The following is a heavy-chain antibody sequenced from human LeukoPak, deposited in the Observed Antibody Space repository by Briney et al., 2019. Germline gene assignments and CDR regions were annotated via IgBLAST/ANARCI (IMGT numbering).Heavy chain of an antibody. CDR3: ARDKKSLWSGDWFDP. D-gene: IGHD5-18*01. J-gene: IGHJ5*02. CDR2: ISSSSSYI. CDR1: GFTFSSYS. V-gene: IGHV3-21*01. Sequence: GGSLRLSCAASGFTFSSYSMNWVRQAPGKGLEWVSSISSSSSYIYYADSVKGRFTISRDSAKNSLYLQMNSLRAEDTAVYYCARDKKSLWSGDWFDPWGQGTLVTVSS.